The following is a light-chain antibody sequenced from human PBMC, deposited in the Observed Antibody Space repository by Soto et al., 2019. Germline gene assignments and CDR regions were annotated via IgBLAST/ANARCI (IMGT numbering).Light chain of an antibody. Sequence: DIVLAQSPGTLSLSPGERATLSCRASQSVSNSYLAWYQQKPGQAPRLLIYGVSSRATGIPDRFSGSGSGTDFTLTITRLEPEDFGVYYCQHFGPTLGFTFGQGTRLEIK. CDR2: GVS. CDR3: QHFGPTLGFT. J-gene: IGKJ5*01. V-gene: IGKV3-20*01. CDR1: QSVSNSY.